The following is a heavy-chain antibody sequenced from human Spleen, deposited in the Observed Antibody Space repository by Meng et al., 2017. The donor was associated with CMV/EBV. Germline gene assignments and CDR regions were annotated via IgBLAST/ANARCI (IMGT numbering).Heavy chain of an antibody. CDR3: ASVDSDFWSGYTFDY. D-gene: IGHD3-3*01. Sequence: ASVMDSCKASGYTFTGYYMHWVRQAPGQGPEWMGWINPNTGGTNYAQKFQSRVTITTDTSINTAYMDLSRMRADDAAVYYCASVDSDFWSGYTFDYWGQGTLVTVSS. CDR1: GYTFTGYY. V-gene: IGHV1-2*02. CDR2: INPNTGGT. J-gene: IGHJ4*02.